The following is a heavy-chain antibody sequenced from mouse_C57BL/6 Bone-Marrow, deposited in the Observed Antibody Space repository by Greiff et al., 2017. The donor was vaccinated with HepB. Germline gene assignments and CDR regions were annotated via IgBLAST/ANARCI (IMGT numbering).Heavy chain of an antibody. CDR3: AREWLLSPDY. J-gene: IGHJ2*01. D-gene: IGHD2-3*01. CDR1: GFTFSDYY. Sequence: EVMLVESEGGLVQPGSSMKLSCTASGFTFSDYYMAWVRQVPEKGLEWVANINYDGSSTYYLDSLKSRFIISRDNAKNILYLQMSSLKSEDTATYYCAREWLLSPDYWGQGTTLTVSS. CDR2: INYDGSST. V-gene: IGHV5-16*01.